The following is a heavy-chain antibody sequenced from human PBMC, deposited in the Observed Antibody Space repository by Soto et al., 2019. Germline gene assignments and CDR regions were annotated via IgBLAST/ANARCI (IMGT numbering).Heavy chain of an antibody. CDR1: GFTFSSYA. J-gene: IGHJ2*01. CDR3: ARPLWRNDYNWGYFDL. V-gene: IGHV3-30-3*01. D-gene: IGHD4-4*01. CDR2: ISYDGSNK. Sequence: QVQLVESGGGVVQPGRSLRLSCAASGFTFSSYAMHWVRQAPGKGLEWVAVISYDGSNKYYADSVKGRFTISRDNSKNTLYLQMNRLRAEDTAVYYCARPLWRNDYNWGYFDLWGRGTLVTVYS.